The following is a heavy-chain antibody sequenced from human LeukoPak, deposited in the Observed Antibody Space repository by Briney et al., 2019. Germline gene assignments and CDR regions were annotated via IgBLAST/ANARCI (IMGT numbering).Heavy chain of an antibody. Sequence: GASVKVSCTVSGYTLTELSMHWVRQAPGKGLEWMGGFDPEDGETIYAQKFQGRVTMTEDTSTDTAYMELSSLRSEDTAVYYCATGSTVRRAFLSAFYWFDPWGQGTLVTVSS. V-gene: IGHV1-24*01. D-gene: IGHD3-3*01. CDR1: GYTLTELS. J-gene: IGHJ5*02. CDR3: ATGSTVRRAFLSAFYWFDP. CDR2: FDPEDGET.